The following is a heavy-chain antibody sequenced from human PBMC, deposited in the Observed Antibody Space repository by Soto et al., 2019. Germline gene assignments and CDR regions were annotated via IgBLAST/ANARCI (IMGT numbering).Heavy chain of an antibody. D-gene: IGHD3-16*02. Sequence: QVLLQESGPGLVKPSQTLSLTCTVSGGSISSGGYYWSWIRQLPGKGLEWIGYIYYTGSTDYTPSLKSRITMSVDTSKNQVSLKLNSVTAADTAVYYCARLTASSVIDYWGQGTLVTVSS. CDR2: IYYTGST. CDR1: GGSISSGGYY. CDR3: ARLTASSVIDY. J-gene: IGHJ4*02. V-gene: IGHV4-31*03.